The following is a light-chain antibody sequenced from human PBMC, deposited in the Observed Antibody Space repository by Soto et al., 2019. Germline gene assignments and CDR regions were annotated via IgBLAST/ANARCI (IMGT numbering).Light chain of an antibody. Sequence: QSALTQPRSVSGSPAQSVTISCTGSNSDVGAYKFVSWLQHNPGEAPKVMIYDVTQRPSGVPDRFSGTKSGNTASLTISGLQAEDEADYYCCSYAGSYTWVFGSGTKVTVL. CDR2: DVT. CDR1: NSDVGAYKF. CDR3: CSYAGSYTWV. J-gene: IGLJ1*01. V-gene: IGLV2-11*01.